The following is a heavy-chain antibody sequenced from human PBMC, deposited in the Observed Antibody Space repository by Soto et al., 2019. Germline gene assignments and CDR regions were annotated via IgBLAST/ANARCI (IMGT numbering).Heavy chain of an antibody. Sequence: SETLSLTCTISDGSISSYYWGWIRQPPGKGLEWIGGINHSGSTYYNPSLKSRVTISLGTSKNQFSLNLTSVTAADTAVYYCARVTVVWRLFSSWGQGSLVTVSS. CDR3: ARVTVVWRLFSS. CDR2: INHSGST. V-gene: IGHV4-34*01. J-gene: IGHJ5*02. D-gene: IGHD2-8*02. CDR1: DGSISSYY.